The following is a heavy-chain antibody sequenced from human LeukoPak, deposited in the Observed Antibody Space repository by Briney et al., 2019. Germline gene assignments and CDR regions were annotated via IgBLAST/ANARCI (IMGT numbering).Heavy chain of an antibody. D-gene: IGHD6-19*01. CDR1: GFTFSSYW. V-gene: IGHV3-7*01. CDR3: ARARALYSSGWYGLFDY. J-gene: IGHJ4*02. Sequence: GGSLRLSCAASGFTFSSYWMSWVRQTPGKGLEWVANIKQDGSEKYYVDSVKGRFTISRDNAKNSLYLQMNSLRAEDAAVYYCARARALYSSGWYGLFDYWDQGTLVTVSS. CDR2: IKQDGSEK.